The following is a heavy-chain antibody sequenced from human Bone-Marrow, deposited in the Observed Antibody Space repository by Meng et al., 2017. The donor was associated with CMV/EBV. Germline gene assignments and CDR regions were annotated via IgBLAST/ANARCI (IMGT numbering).Heavy chain of an antibody. D-gene: IGHD3-22*01. Sequence: ISSSTWWSWVRQPPGKGLEWIGEIYHSGSTPYNPSLKSRVTISVDKSKTQFSLKLRSVTAADTAVYYCARGSLRYDSSGYYQNWFDPWGQGTLVTVSS. CDR3: ARGSLRYDSSGYYQNWFDP. J-gene: IGHJ5*02. CDR2: IYHSGST. CDR1: ISSSTW. V-gene: IGHV4-4*02.